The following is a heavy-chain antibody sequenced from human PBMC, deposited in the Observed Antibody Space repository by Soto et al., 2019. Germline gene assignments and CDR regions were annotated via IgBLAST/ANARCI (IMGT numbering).Heavy chain of an antibody. J-gene: IGHJ4*02. CDR3: ARDSVTRSGFDY. V-gene: IGHV3-30-3*01. CDR2: ISYDGSNK. D-gene: IGHD3-10*01. Sequence: PGGSLRLSCAASGFTFSSYAMHWVRQAPGKGLEWVAVISYDGSNKYYADSVKGRFTISRDNAKNSLYLQMNSLRAEDTAVYYCARDSVTRSGFDYWGQGTLVTVSS. CDR1: GFTFSSYA.